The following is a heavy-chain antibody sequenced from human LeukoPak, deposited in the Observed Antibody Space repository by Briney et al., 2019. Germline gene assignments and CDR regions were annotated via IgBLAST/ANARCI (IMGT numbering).Heavy chain of an antibody. J-gene: IGHJ4*02. Sequence: GASVKVSCKASGGTFSSYAISWVRQAPGQGLEWMGGIIPIFGTANYAQKFQGRVTITADESTSTAYKELSSLRSEDTAVYYCARAPDYGGLIDYWGQGTLVTVSS. CDR1: GGTFSSYA. D-gene: IGHD4-23*01. V-gene: IGHV1-69*13. CDR2: IIPIFGTA. CDR3: ARAPDYGGLIDY.